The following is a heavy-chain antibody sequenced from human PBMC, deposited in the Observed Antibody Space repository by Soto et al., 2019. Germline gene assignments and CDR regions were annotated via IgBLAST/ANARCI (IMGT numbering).Heavy chain of an antibody. V-gene: IGHV3-30-3*01. CDR2: ISYDGSNK. D-gene: IGHD1-20*01. CDR3: ARGPEGYKGYYYGMDV. J-gene: IGHJ6*01. Sequence: QVQLVESGGGVVQPGRSLRLSCAASGFTFSSYAMHWVRQAPGKGLEWVAVISYDGSNKYYADSVKGRFTISRDNSKNTLYLQMNSLRAEDTAVYYCARGPEGYKGYYYGMDVW. CDR1: GFTFSSYA.